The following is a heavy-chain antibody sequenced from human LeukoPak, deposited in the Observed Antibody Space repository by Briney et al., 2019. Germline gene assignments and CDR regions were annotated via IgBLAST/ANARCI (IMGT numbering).Heavy chain of an antibody. CDR2: IYYSGST. V-gene: IGHV4-39*01. CDR1: GGSISSSSYY. Sequence: PSETLSLTCTVSGGSISSSSYYWGWIRQPPGKGLEWIGSIYYSGSTYYNPSLKSRVTISVDTSKNQFSLKLSSVTAADTAVYYCAVGIAVAVPDYWGQGTLVTVSS. CDR3: AVGIAVAVPDY. D-gene: IGHD6-19*01. J-gene: IGHJ4*02.